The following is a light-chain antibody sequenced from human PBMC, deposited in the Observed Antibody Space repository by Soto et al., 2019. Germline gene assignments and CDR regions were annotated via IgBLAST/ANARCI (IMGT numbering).Light chain of an antibody. CDR3: SSYTSSATWV. Sequence: QSALTQPASVSESPGQSITISCTGTSNDIGGFNYVSWYQQHPGKAPRLIIYEVNSRPSGVSNRFSGSRSDNTASLTISGLQTEDEADYYCSSYTSSATWVFGGGTKLTVL. V-gene: IGLV2-14*01. CDR1: SNDIGGFNY. J-gene: IGLJ3*02. CDR2: EVN.